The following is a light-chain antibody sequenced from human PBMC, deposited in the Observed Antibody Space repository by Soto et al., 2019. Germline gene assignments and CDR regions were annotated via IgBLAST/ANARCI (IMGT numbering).Light chain of an antibody. J-gene: IGKJ2*01. CDR2: GAS. CDR1: QNIVSH. CDR3: QQSYTTPRT. Sequence: DIQMTQSPSLSASVGDRVTITCRASQNIVSHLNWYQHKSGKAPRLLIYGASSLQSGVPSRFSGSGAGTDFTLTISSLQPEDFATYFCQQSYTTPRTFGQGTKLEIK. V-gene: IGKV1-39*01.